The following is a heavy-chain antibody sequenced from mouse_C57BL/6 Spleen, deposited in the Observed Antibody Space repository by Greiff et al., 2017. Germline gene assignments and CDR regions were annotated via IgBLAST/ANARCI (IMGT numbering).Heavy chain of an antibody. J-gene: IGHJ2*01. Sequence: ESGPGLVKPSQSLSLTCSVTGYSITSGYYWNWIRQFPGNKLEWMGYISYDGSNNYNPSLKNPISITRDTSKNQFFLKLNSVTTEDTATYYCARNELDYWGQGTTLTVSS. CDR1: GYSITSGYY. CDR2: ISYDGSN. CDR3: ARNELDY. V-gene: IGHV3-6*01.